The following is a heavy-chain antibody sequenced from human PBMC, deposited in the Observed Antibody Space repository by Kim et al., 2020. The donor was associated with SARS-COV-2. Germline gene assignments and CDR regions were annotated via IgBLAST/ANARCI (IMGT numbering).Heavy chain of an antibody. CDR1: GFTFNKHA. CDR2: IVGSDGST. CDR3: AKEGPNTAMDEFDY. V-gene: IGHV3-23*01. J-gene: IGHJ4*02. Sequence: GGSLRLSCAASGFTFNKHAMHWVRQAPGKGLEWVSGIVGSDGSTYYADSVKGRFTISRDNSKNTLYLQMNSLRAEDTAVYYCAKEGPNTAMDEFDYWGQGTLVTVSS. D-gene: IGHD5-18*01.